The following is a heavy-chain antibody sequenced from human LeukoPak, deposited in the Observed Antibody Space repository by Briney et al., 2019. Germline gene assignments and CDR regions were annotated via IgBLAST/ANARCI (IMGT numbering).Heavy chain of an antibody. J-gene: IGHJ3*02. CDR3: MILQEPDSSRESCRLHAFDI. CDR2: ISSTGDYI. CDR1: VYTFRVYG. V-gene: IGHV3-21*01. D-gene: IGHD3-16*02. Sequence: PGGSLRLSCAASVYTFRVYGINWVPQAPGKGLEWVSSISSTGDYIYYADSVRGRFTISRDNAKSSLFLQMDSLGAEDTAVYYWMILQEPDSSRESCRLHAFDIWGQGTTVIVSS.